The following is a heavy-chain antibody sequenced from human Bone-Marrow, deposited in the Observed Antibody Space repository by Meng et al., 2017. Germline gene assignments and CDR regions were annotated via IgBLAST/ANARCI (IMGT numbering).Heavy chain of an antibody. V-gene: IGHV4-34*01. Sequence: SETLSLTCAVYGGSFSGYYWSWIRQPPGKGLEWIGEINHSGSTNYNPSLKSRVTISVDTSKNQFSLKLSSVTAADTAVYYCARGRANGILPDYWGQGTLVPSPQ. CDR1: GGSFSGYY. CDR3: ARGRANGILPDY. D-gene: IGHD1-1*01. J-gene: IGHJ4*02. CDR2: INHSGST.